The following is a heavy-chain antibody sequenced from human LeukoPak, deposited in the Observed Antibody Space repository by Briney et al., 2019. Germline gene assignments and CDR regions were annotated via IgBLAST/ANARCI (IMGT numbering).Heavy chain of an antibody. CDR1: GFTFSSYW. Sequence: PGGSLRLSCAASGFTFSSYWMHWVRQAPGKGLVWVSRINSDGSSTSYADSVKGRFTISRDNAKNTLYLQMNSLRAEDTAVYYCARGRDGYNFYYYGMDVWGQGTTVTVSS. V-gene: IGHV3-74*01. CDR2: INSDGSST. CDR3: ARGRDGYNFYYYGMDV. J-gene: IGHJ6*02. D-gene: IGHD5-24*01.